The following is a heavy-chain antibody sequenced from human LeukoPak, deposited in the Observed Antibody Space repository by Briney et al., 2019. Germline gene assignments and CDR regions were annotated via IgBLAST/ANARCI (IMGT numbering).Heavy chain of an antibody. CDR2: SNQDGSDN. CDR1: GFTFTNYW. D-gene: IGHD4/OR15-4a*01. J-gene: IGHJ4*02. V-gene: IGHV3-7*01. CDR3: ARRNYGAFDS. Sequence: GGSLRLSCVASGFTFTNYWMSWVGQAPGKGLEWVANSNQDGSDNYYVDSVKGRFTISRDNARNSLFLQMSSLRAEDTAVYYCARRNYGAFDSWGQGTPVTVSS.